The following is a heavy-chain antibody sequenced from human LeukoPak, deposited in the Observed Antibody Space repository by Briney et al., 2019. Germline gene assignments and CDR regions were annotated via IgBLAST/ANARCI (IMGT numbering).Heavy chain of an antibody. J-gene: IGHJ5*02. D-gene: IGHD3-16*01. Sequence: PSETLSLTCAVSGYSISSGYYWGWIWQPPGKGLEWIGSIYHSGSTYYNPSLKSRVTISVDTSENHFSLSLTSVTAADTTVYYCARVVSRQIGGFDPWGRGTVVTVSS. CDR3: ARVVSRQIGGFDP. CDR2: IYHSGST. CDR1: GYSISSGYY. V-gene: IGHV4-38-2*01.